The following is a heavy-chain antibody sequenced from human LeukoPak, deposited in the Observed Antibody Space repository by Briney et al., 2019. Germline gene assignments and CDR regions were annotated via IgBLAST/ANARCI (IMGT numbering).Heavy chain of an antibody. Sequence: GASVKVSCKASGGTFSSYAISWVRQAPGLGLEWMGRIIPILGIANYAQKFQGRVTITADKSTSTAYMELSSLRSEDTAVYYCAREYYYDSSGYLYAFDIWGQGTMVTVSS. CDR2: IIPILGIA. CDR1: GGTFSSYA. V-gene: IGHV1-69*04. J-gene: IGHJ3*02. D-gene: IGHD3-22*01. CDR3: AREYYYDSSGYLYAFDI.